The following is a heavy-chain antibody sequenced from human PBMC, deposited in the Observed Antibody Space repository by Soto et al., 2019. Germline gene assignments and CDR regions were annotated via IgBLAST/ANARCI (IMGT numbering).Heavy chain of an antibody. CDR3: ARDQSGETTVPQGWFDP. J-gene: IGHJ5*02. D-gene: IGHD4-4*01. Sequence: QVQLQESGPGLVKPSQTLSLTCTVSGGSISSGGYYWSWIRQHPGKGLEWIGYIYYSGSTYYNPSLKSRVTISVDTSKYQFSLKLGSVTAADTAVYYCARDQSGETTVPQGWFDPWGQGTLVTVSS. V-gene: IGHV4-31*03. CDR2: IYYSGST. CDR1: GGSISSGGYY.